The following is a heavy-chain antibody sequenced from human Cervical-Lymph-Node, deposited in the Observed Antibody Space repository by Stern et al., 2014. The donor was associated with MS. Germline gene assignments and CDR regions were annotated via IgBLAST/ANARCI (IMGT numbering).Heavy chain of an antibody. CDR1: AYSFASYW. D-gene: IGHD2-15*01. V-gene: IGHV5-10-1*03. J-gene: IGHJ2*01. Sequence: VQLVQSGAEVKKPGESLRISCKGSAYSFASYWIVWVRQMPGKGPEWMGRVNPTDSYTDYSPSFQGHVTISADKSISTAFLQWSSLRASDTALYYCARLTLASCAGSCHSFYYFDLWGRGTLVTVSS. CDR3: ARLTLASCAGSCHSFYYFDL. CDR2: VNPTDSYT.